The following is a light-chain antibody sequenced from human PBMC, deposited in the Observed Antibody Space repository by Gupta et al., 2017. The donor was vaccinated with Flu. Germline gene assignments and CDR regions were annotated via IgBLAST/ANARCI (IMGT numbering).Light chain of an antibody. J-gene: IGKJ1*01. CDR3: QQFYTWPET. V-gene: IGKV3-15*01. CDR1: QSIRNT. Sequence: PANLSVSRGERATLACRASQSIRNTLVWYQQKPGQPSRLLIYDVSTRATAISARFSGSGFGTEFSLTINSLQSEDFAVYYCQQFYTWPETFGQGTKVEVK. CDR2: DVS.